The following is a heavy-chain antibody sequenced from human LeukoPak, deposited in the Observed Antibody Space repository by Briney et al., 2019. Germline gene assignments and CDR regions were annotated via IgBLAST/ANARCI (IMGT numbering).Heavy chain of an antibody. J-gene: IGHJ4*02. CDR2: ISSSSSTI. Sequence: GGSLRLSCAASGFTFSSYSMNWVRQAPGKGLEWVSYISSSSSTIYYADSVKGRFTISRDNAKNSLYLQMNSLRAEDTAVYYCARGNSHTHYDYWGQGTLVTVSS. CDR3: ARGNSHTHYDY. D-gene: IGHD2-15*01. V-gene: IGHV3-48*01. CDR1: GFTFSSYS.